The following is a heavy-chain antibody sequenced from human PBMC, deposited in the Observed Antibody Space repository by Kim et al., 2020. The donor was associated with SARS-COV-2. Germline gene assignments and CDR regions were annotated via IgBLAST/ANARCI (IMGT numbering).Heavy chain of an antibody. V-gene: IGHV1-3*01. CDR3: ARERRITIFGVVIMEGVSGMDV. CDR2: INAGNGNT. J-gene: IGHJ6*01. CDR1: GYTFTSYA. D-gene: IGHD3-3*01. Sequence: ASVKVSCKASGYTFTSYAMHWVRQAPGQRLEWMGWINAGNGNTKYSQKFQGRVTITRDTSASTAYMELSSLRSEDTAVYYCARERRITIFGVVIMEGVSGMDVWGKGPRSPSPQ.